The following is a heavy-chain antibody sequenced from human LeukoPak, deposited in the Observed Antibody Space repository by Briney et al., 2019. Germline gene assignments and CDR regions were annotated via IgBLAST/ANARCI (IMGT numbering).Heavy chain of an antibody. D-gene: IGHD1-14*01. CDR2: IYYSGST. V-gene: IGHV4-59*08. J-gene: IGHJ3*02. CDR1: GGSISSYY. CDR3: ARTNQISETAFDI. Sequence: SETLSLTCTVSGGSISSYYWSWIRQPPGKGLEWIGYIYYSGSTNYNPSLKSRVTISVDTSKNQFSLKLTSVTAADTAVYYCARTNQISETAFDIWGQGTMVIVSS.